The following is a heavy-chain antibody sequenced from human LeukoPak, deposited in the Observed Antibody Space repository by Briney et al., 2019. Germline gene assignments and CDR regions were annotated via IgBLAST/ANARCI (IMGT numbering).Heavy chain of an antibody. Sequence: GGSLRLSCSASGFTFSSYAMHWVRQAPGKGLEYVSAISSNGGSTYYADSVKGRFTISRDNSKNTLYLQMSSLRAEDTAVYYCVKDRDYYDSSGYYYFDYWGQGTLVTVTS. D-gene: IGHD3-22*01. V-gene: IGHV3-64D*06. CDR3: VKDRDYYDSSGYYYFDY. CDR1: GFTFSSYA. J-gene: IGHJ4*02. CDR2: ISSNGGST.